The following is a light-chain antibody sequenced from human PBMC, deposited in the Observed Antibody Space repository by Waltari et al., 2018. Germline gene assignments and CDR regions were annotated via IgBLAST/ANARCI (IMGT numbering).Light chain of an antibody. CDR1: QSIATY. V-gene: IGKV1-39*01. Sequence: QLTQSPYSLSASVGERVTVTCRASQSIATYLSWYQQRAGEAPKLLIHSAYTWQSGVPSRFSGSRSVTEFTLTISSLHPEDSATYYCQQTYSVPRGGFTFGPGTKVEIK. J-gene: IGKJ3*01. CDR2: SAY. CDR3: QQTYSVPRGGFT.